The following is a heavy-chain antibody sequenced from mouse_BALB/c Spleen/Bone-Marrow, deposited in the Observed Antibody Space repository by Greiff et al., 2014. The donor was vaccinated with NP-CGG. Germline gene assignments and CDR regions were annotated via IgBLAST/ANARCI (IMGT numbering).Heavy chain of an antibody. V-gene: IGHV1-9*01. D-gene: IGHD2-14*01. CDR2: ILPGSGST. CDR3: ARRGYDGAY. J-gene: IGHJ3*01. CDR1: GYTFSSYW. Sequence: QVQLQQPGAELMKPGASVKISCKATGYTFSSYWIEWVKQRPGHGPEWIGEILPGSGSTNYNEKFKGKATFTADTSSNTAYMQLSSLTSEDSAVYYCARRGYDGAYWGQGTLVTVSA.